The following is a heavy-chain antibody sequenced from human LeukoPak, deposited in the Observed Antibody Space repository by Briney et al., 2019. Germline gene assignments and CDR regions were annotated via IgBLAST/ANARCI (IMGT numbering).Heavy chain of an antibody. CDR3: ERFPYFEGFDY. Sequence: SETLSLTCSVSGGSLESYYWSWIRQPPGKGLEFIGYIAASGTTKHNPSLKSRVTLSMDTSKNQFSLKLRSVTAADTAVYFCERFPYFEGFDYWGQGTQVIVSS. J-gene: IGHJ4*02. V-gene: IGHV4-4*08. D-gene: IGHD3-9*01. CDR1: GGSLESYY. CDR2: IAASGTT.